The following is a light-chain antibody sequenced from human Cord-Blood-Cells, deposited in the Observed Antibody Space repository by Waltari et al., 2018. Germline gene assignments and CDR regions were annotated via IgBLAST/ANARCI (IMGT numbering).Light chain of an antibody. Sequence: QSALTQPRSVCGSPGQSVTISCTGTSRDVGGYNYVSCYQQHPGKAPKLMIYDVSKRPSGVPNRFSGSKSGNTASLTISGLQAEDEADYYCCSYAGSYTWVFGGGTKLTGL. CDR3: CSYAGSYTWV. CDR2: DVS. V-gene: IGLV2-11*01. CDR1: SRDVGGYNY. J-gene: IGLJ3*02.